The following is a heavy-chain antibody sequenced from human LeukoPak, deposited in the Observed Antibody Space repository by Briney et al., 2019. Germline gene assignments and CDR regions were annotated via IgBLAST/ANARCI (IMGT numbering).Heavy chain of an antibody. CDR1: GYTFTSYA. J-gene: IGHJ4*02. Sequence: ASVKVSCTASGYTFTSYAMNWVRQAPGQGLEWMGWINTNTGNPTYAQGFTGRSVFSLDTSVSTAYLQISSLKAEDTAVYYCARETTVTPFDYWGQGTLVTVSS. D-gene: IGHD4-17*01. CDR2: INTNTGNP. CDR3: ARETTVTPFDY. V-gene: IGHV7-4-1*02.